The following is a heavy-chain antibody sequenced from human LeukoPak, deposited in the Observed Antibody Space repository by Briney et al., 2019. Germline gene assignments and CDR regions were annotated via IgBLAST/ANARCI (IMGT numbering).Heavy chain of an antibody. J-gene: IGHJ5*02. Sequence: ASVKLSCKASGYPFSDYFIHWVRHAPGQGLECIGWINPKSGGTKYVQKFQGRVTMTSDTSISTVYMELYSLTSDDPAMYYCSIDVILGYDQGWFDPWGQGTMVTVSS. CDR2: INPKSGGT. CDR1: GYPFSDYF. D-gene: IGHD3-22*01. V-gene: IGHV1-2*02. CDR3: SIDVILGYDQGWFDP.